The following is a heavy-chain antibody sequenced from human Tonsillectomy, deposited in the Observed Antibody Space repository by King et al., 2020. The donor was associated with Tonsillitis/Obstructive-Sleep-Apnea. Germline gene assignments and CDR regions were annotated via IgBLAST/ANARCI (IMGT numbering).Heavy chain of an antibody. CDR2: IYGGAST. J-gene: IGHJ4*02. D-gene: IGHD3/OR15-3a*01. CDR1: GFTVSSNY. CDR3: ATGGGTGFDY. V-gene: IGHV3-66*01. Sequence: VQLVESGGDLVQPGGSLRLSCAASGFTVSSNYMSWVRQAPGKGLEWGAVIYGGASTDYSDSVKGRFTISRDNSKNTLYLQMNSLRAEDTAVYYCATGGGTGFDYWGQGTLVTVSS.